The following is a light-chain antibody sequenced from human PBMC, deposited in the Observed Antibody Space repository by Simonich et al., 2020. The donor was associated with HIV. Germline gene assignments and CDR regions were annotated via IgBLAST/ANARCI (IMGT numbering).Light chain of an antibody. V-gene: IGKV1-39*01. CDR3: HQSHSTPLT. Sequence: DIQMTQSPSSLSASVGDRVTITCRASQNISSYLNWYQQKPGKAPKVLIYAASSLQSGVPSRFSGSGSGTEFTLTISSLQPEDFATYYCHQSHSTPLTFGGGTKVEIK. CDR1: QNISSY. J-gene: IGKJ4*01. CDR2: AAS.